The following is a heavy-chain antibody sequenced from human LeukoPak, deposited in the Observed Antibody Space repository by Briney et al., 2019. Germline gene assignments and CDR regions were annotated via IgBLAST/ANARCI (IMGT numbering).Heavy chain of an antibody. CDR3: ARKESGGYPPADY. CDR1: GYTFTGYY. Sequence: GASVKVSCKASGYTFTGYYMHWVRQAPGQGLEWMGWINPNSGGTNYAQKFQGRVTMTRDTSISTAYMELSRLRSDDTAAYYCARKESGGYPPADYWGQGTLVTVSS. D-gene: IGHD1-26*01. J-gene: IGHJ4*02. CDR2: INPNSGGT. V-gene: IGHV1-2*02.